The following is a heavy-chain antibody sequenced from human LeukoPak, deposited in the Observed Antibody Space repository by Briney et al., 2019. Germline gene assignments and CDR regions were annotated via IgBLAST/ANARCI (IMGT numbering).Heavy chain of an antibody. CDR1: NGSFSGYY. CDR3: ARVLHKRNYDSTTYYGY. J-gene: IGHJ4*02. Sequence: PSETLSLTCAVYNGSFSGYYWTWIRQPPGKGLECIGEINHSGSTNYNSSLKSRVTISVETSKNQFSLKLSSVTAADTAVYYCARVLHKRNYDSTTYYGYWGQGTLVTVSS. D-gene: IGHD3-22*01. V-gene: IGHV4-34*01. CDR2: INHSGST.